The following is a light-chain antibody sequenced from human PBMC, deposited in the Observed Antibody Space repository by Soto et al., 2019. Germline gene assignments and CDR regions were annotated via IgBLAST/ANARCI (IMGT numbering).Light chain of an antibody. J-gene: IGLJ2*01. Sequence: QTVVTQPPSASGTPGQRVTISCSGSRSNIGTNTVTWYQHLPGTAPKLLIYRNDQRPSGVPDRLSGSKSGTSASLAISGLQSEDEADYYCAGWDDSLNGVVFGGGTKVTVL. CDR3: AGWDDSLNGVV. CDR2: RND. CDR1: RSNIGTNT. V-gene: IGLV1-44*01.